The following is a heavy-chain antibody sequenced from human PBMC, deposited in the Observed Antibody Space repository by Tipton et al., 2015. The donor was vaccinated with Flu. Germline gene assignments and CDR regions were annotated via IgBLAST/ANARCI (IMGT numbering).Heavy chain of an antibody. Sequence: TLSLTCTVSGYSISSRYYWGWIRQPPGKGLEWIGCVYHGGTTYYNPSLKGRVALSLDTFNNQFSLKLTSVAAADTAVYYCARHTGDSVRGVIDYWGQGTLVTVSS. J-gene: IGHJ4*02. V-gene: IGHV4-38-2*02. CDR1: GYSISSRYY. D-gene: IGHD3-10*02. CDR2: VYHGGTT. CDR3: ARHTGDSVRGVIDY.